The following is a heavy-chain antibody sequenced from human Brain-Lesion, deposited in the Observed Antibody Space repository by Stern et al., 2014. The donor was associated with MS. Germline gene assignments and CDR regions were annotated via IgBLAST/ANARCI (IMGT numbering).Heavy chain of an antibody. V-gene: IGHV4-61*02. CDR1: GGSISSGSYY. D-gene: IGHD1-20*01. J-gene: IGHJ6*02. Sequence: VQLVQSGPGLVKPSQTLSLTCTVSGGSISSGSYYWSWIRQPAGKGLEWIGQIHPRGPTTDNPPHKRPVTMSLNTPKNQFSLNGSSVTAADTAVYYCARFEARITRYYDGMDVWGQGTTVTVSS. CDR3: ARFEARITRYYDGMDV. CDR2: IHPRGPT.